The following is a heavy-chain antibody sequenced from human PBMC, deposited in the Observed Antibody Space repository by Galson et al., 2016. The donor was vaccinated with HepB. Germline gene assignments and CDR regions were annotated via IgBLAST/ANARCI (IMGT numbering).Heavy chain of an antibody. CDR1: GFTFRSYS. D-gene: IGHD3-3*01. V-gene: IGHV3-48*01. CDR2: ISSSSSTI. CDR3: ARDYPDYDFWSGYHVVGRPPIYYYGMDV. J-gene: IGHJ6*02. Sequence: SLRLSCAGSGFTFRSYSINWVRQAPGKGLEWVSYISSSSSTIFYADSVKGRFTISRDNAKKSLYLQMSSLRAEDTGVYYCARDYPDYDFWSGYHVVGRPPIYYYGMDVWGQGTTVIVSS.